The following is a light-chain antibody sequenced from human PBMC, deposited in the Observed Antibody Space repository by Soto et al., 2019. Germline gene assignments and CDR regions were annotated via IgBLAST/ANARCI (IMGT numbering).Light chain of an antibody. Sequence: DIQVTQSPSTLSRSVGDRVTITCRASQSIDNKLAWYQRKPGKAPKLLIYDASTLESGVPSTFDGSGSRTEFTLTISSLKPDDFATYYCQQYNSYSWTFGQGTKVDIK. CDR1: QSIDNK. CDR3: QQYNSYSWT. CDR2: DAS. V-gene: IGKV1-5*01. J-gene: IGKJ1*01.